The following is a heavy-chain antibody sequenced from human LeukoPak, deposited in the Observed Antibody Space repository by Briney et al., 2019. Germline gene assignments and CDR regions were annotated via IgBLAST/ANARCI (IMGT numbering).Heavy chain of an antibody. CDR3: AKDRGDYDAFDI. V-gene: IGHV3-30*02. D-gene: IGHD4-17*01. CDR2: VRYDGSNK. J-gene: IGHJ3*02. Sequence: PGGSLRLSCAASGFTFSSYGMHWVRQAPGKGLEWVAFVRYDGSNKYYADSVKGRFTISRDNSKNTLYLQMNSLRAEDTAVYYCAKDRGDYDAFDIWGQGTMVTVSS. CDR1: GFTFSSYG.